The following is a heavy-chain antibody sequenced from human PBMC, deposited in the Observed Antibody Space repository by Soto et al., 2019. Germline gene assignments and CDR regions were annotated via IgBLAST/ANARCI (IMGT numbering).Heavy chain of an antibody. CDR3: ARDLWGYCGTDCYPMDV. CDR1: GGSISRYY. V-gene: IGHV4-59*01. Sequence: SETLSLTCTVSGGSISRYYWSWIRQPPGKGLEWIGYLYNAGSTIYNPSLKSRVTISVDMSQNQFSLNLNYVTAADTAVYYCARDLWGYCGTDCYPMDVWGQGTTVNVSS. CDR2: LYNAGST. D-gene: IGHD2-21*02. J-gene: IGHJ6*02.